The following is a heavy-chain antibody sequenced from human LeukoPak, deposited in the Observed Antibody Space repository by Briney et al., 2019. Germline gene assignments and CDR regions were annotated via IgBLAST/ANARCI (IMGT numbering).Heavy chain of an antibody. J-gene: IGHJ3*02. CDR3: ARSHRAGPSSHEAFDI. CDR1: GFTFSSYA. D-gene: IGHD6-13*01. Sequence: PGGSLRLSCAASGFTFSSYAMSWVRQAPGKGLEWVSSISSSSSYIYYADSVKGRFTISRDNAKNSLYLQMNSLRAEDTAVYYCARSHRAGPSSHEAFDIWGQGTMVTVSS. CDR2: ISSSSSYI. V-gene: IGHV3-21*01.